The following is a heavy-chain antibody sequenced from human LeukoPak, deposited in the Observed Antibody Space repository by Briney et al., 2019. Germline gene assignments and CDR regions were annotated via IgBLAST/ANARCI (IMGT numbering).Heavy chain of an antibody. CDR3: MSAHGY. J-gene: IGHJ4*02. CDR1: GYSFSTNM. CDR2: ILLAGKES. V-gene: IGHV3-7*01. Sequence: TGGSLRLSCVVSGYSFSTNMMTWVRQAPGKGLEWVATILLAGKESYRVEYVKGRFTVSRDNAKNLLFLQMNSLRADDTAVYYCMSAHGYWGQGTLVTVS.